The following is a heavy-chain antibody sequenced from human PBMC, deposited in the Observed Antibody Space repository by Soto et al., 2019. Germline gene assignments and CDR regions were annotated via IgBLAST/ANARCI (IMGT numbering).Heavy chain of an antibody. Sequence: SETLSLTCAVYGGSFSGYYWSWIRQPPGKGLEWIGEINHSGSTNYNPSLKSRVTISVDTSKNQFSLKLSSVTAADTAVYYCARGLVVAALPRPRLSYFDYWGQGTLVTVSS. CDR3: ARGLVVAALPRPRLSYFDY. CDR1: GGSFSGYY. J-gene: IGHJ4*02. D-gene: IGHD2-15*01. CDR2: INHSGST. V-gene: IGHV4-34*01.